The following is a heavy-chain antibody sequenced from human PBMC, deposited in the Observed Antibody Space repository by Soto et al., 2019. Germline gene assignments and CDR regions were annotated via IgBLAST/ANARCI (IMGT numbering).Heavy chain of an antibody. CDR2: ISYDGSNK. J-gene: IGHJ6*02. Sequence: QVQLVESGGGVVQPGRSLRLSCEASGFTFSSYGMHWVRQAPGKGLEWVAVISYDGSNKYYADSVKGRFTISRDNSKNTLYLQMHRLRPEDTAVYYYYAMDVWGQRTTVNVPS. CDR1: GFTFSSYG. CDR3: YAMDV. V-gene: IGHV3-30*03.